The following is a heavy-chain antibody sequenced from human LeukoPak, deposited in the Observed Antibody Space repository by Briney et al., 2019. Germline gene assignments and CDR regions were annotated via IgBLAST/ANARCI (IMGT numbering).Heavy chain of an antibody. J-gene: IGHJ6*02. D-gene: IGHD3-9*01. Sequence: GGSLRLSCAASGFTFSDYRMCWVRQAPGKGLEWVANIKQDESEKFYVDSVKGRFTISRDNAKNSLYLQMNSLRAEDTAVYYCARVTRYYDNLTGFYYSGMDVWGQGTTVTVSS. CDR1: GFTFSDYR. V-gene: IGHV3-7*01. CDR3: ARVTRYYDNLTGFYYSGMDV. CDR2: IKQDESEK.